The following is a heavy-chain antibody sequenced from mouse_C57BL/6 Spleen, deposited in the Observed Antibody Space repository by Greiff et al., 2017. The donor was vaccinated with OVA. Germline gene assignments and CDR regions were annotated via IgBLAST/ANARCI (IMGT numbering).Heavy chain of an antibody. V-gene: IGHV5-16*01. D-gene: IGHD3-1*01. CDR1: GFTFSDYY. Sequence: EVQLVESEGGLVQPGSSMKLSCTASGFTFSDYYMAWVRQVPEKGLEWVANINYDGSSTYYLDSLKSRFIISRDNAKNILYLQMSSLKSEDNATYYCARNRGDYWGQGTTLPVSS. J-gene: IGHJ2*01. CDR2: INYDGSST. CDR3: ARNRGDY.